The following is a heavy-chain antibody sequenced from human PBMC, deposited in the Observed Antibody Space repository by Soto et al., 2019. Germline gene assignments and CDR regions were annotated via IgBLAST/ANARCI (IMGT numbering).Heavy chain of an antibody. CDR2: ITSSGSYI. J-gene: IGHJ4*02. V-gene: IGHV3-21*01. CDR1: GPTFSTYG. CDR3: ARDESAGSSTSN. D-gene: IGHD2-2*01. Sequence: DVQLVESGGGLVKPGGSLRLSCVASGPTFSTYGMNWIRQTPGKGLEWVSSITSSGSYIHYADSVQGRFTVSRDNAKKSMYLQVNSLRVEDTAVYFCARDESAGSSTSNWGQGTLVTVSS.